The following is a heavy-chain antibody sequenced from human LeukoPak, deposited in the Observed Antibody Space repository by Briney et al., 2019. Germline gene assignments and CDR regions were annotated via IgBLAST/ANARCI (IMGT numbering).Heavy chain of an antibody. J-gene: IGHJ3*02. Sequence: GGSLRLSCAASGFTFSSHAMSWVCQAPGKGLEWVSAISGSGGSTYYADSVKGRFTISRDNSKNTLYLQMNSLRAEDTAVYYCAKLHGSGLDIWGQGTMVTVSS. CDR1: GFTFSSHA. D-gene: IGHD3-10*01. CDR3: AKLHGSGLDI. CDR2: ISGSGGST. V-gene: IGHV3-23*01.